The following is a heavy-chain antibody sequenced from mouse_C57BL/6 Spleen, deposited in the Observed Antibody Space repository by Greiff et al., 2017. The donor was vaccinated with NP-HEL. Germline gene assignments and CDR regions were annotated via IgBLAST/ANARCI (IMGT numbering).Heavy chain of an antibody. D-gene: IGHD1-1*02. V-gene: IGHV1-80*01. CDR2: IYPGDGGT. CDR1: GYAFSSYW. Sequence: QVQLKQSGAELVKPGASVKISCKASGYAFSSYWMNWVKQRPGKGLEWIGQIYPGDGGTNYNGKFKGKATLTADKSSSTAYMQLSSLTSEDSAVYFCARGWGPEGFAYWGQGTPVTVSA. CDR3: ARGWGPEGFAY. J-gene: IGHJ3*01.